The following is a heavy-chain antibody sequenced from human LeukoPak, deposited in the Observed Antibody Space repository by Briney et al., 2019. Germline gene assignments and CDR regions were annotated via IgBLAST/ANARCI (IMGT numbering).Heavy chain of an antibody. CDR2: ISYSGANS. CDR1: GFTFSSYG. J-gene: IGHJ3*01. D-gene: IGHD3-16*02. Sequence: GGSLRLSCAASGFTFSSYGMHWARQAPGEGLEWVSLISYSGANSYYTDSVRGRFTISRDNSKDTLFLQMNSLRAEDTAIYYCAREMQLSTWGLGTMVTVSS. V-gene: IGHV3-23*01. CDR3: AREMQLST.